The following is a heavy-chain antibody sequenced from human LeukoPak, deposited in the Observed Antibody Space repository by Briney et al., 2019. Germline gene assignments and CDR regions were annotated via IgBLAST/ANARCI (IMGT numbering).Heavy chain of an antibody. D-gene: IGHD3-10*01. CDR3: ARVLYYGSGSYQNWFDP. Sequence: PGGSLRLSCAASGFTGNNNYMSWVRQASGKGLEWVSIIYSGGSTYYRDSVKGRFTISRDNSKNTLYLQMNSLRAEDTAVYYCARVLYYGSGSYQNWFDPWGQGTLVTVSS. CDR1: GFTGNNNY. CDR2: IYSGGST. V-gene: IGHV3-66*01. J-gene: IGHJ5*02.